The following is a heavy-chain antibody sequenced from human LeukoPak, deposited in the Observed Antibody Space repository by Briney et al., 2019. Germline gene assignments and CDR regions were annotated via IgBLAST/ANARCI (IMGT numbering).Heavy chain of an antibody. Sequence: PSETLSLTCAVYGGSFSGYYWSWIRQPPGKGLEWIGEINHRGSTNYNPSLKSRVTISVDTSKNQFSLKLSSVTAAATAVYYCARGKLCGGDCYQPPEDYWGQGTLVTVSS. CDR1: GGSFSGYY. CDR2: INHRGST. CDR3: ARGKLCGGDCYQPPEDY. J-gene: IGHJ4*02. D-gene: IGHD2-21*02. V-gene: IGHV4-34*01.